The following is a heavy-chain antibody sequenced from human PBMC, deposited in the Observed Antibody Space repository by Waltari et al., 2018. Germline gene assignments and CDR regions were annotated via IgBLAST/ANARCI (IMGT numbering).Heavy chain of an antibody. J-gene: IGHJ4*02. CDR1: GFTSSSYW. D-gene: IGHD1-20*01. V-gene: IGHV3-7*01. Sequence: QLVESGGGLVQPGGSLRPLCVVSGFTSSSYWRSLVRHTPGKGMEWVANIKPDGTEEYYVDYVKGRFTISRDNAKNSLYLQMNSLRAEDTAVYYCARDDGIRTVDYWGQGTLVTVSS. CDR3: ARDDGIRTVDY. CDR2: IKPDGTEE.